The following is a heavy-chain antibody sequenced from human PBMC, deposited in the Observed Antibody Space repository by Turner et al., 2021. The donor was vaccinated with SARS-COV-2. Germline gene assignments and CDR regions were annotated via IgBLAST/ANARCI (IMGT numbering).Heavy chain of an antibody. Sequence: EVQLLESGGGLVQPGGSLRLSCAASGFNFSSYAMSWLRQAPGKGLEWVSAISGSVGSTFYADSVKGRFTISRDDSKNTLYLQMNSLRAEDTAVYYCAKDIRTTPIAVAGRGAFDIWGQGTMVTVSS. CDR3: AKDIRTTPIAVAGRGAFDI. J-gene: IGHJ3*02. V-gene: IGHV3-23*01. CDR1: GFNFSSYA. CDR2: ISGSVGST. D-gene: IGHD6-19*01.